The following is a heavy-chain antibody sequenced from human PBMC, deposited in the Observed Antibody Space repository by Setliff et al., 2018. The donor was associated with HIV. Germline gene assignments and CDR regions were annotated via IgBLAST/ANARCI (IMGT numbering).Heavy chain of an antibody. D-gene: IGHD6-19*01. CDR1: GGSVNSGNYH. Sequence: SETLSLTCSVSGGSVNSGNYHWAWIRQPAGKGLEWIGHIYTSGSPHYKSSLTSRLTISLDTSRNQFSLKLTSVTAADSATYYCARWVYNSAWSLDYWGQGTLGTVSA. CDR3: ARWVYNSAWSLDY. J-gene: IGHJ4*02. V-gene: IGHV4-61*09. CDR2: IYTSGSP.